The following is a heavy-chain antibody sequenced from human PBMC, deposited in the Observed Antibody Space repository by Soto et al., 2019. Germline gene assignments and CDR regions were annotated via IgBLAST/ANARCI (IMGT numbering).Heavy chain of an antibody. Sequence: SETLSLTCTVSGGSISSGGYYWSWIRQHPGKGLEWIGYIYYGASSYHNPSLRSRITILLDASTNQLSLKLSSVTAADTAVYFCVRVAGSASWYETDSWGQGILVTVSS. CDR3: VRVAGSASWYETDS. V-gene: IGHV4-30-4*08. CDR2: IYYGASS. J-gene: IGHJ4*02. CDR1: GGSISSGGYY. D-gene: IGHD6-13*01.